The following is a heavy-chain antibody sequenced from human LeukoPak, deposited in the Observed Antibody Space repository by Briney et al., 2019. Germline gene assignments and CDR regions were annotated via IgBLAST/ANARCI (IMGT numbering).Heavy chain of an antibody. V-gene: IGHV3-23*01. CDR1: GFTVSSNY. CDR2: ISGTGSST. J-gene: IGHJ5*02. CDR3: AKASVAIPQYCNS. Sequence: GGSLRLSCAASGFTVSSNYMSWVRQAPGKGLEWVSTISGTGSSTYYADSAKGRFTISRGNSKDTLFLQLNSLTAADTAMYFCAKASVAIPQYCNSWGQGTLVTVSS. D-gene: IGHD2-2*02.